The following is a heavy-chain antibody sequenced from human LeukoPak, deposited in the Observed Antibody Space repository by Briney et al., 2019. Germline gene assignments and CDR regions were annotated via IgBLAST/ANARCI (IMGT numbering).Heavy chain of an antibody. V-gene: IGHV4-39*01. D-gene: IGHD5-12*01. CDR2: IYYSGST. Sequence: SETLSLTCTVSGGSISSSSYYWGWIRQPPGKGLEWIGSIYYSGSTYYNPSLKSRVTISVDTSKNQFSLKVRPVTAADTAVYYCARPQGVASVWDFTYWGQGTLVTVSS. CDR3: ARPQGVASVWDFTY. J-gene: IGHJ4*02. CDR1: GGSISSSSYY.